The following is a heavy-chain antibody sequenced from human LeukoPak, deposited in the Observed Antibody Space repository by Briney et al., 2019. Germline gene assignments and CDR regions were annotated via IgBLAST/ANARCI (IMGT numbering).Heavy chain of an antibody. Sequence: GGSLRLSCAASGFAFRNYAMSWVRQAPGKGLEWVSSLISSGDTTYYADSVKGRFTISRDNSKNTLYLQMNSLRAEDTAVYYCAKVRGVINYFDYWGQGTLVTVSS. CDR3: AKVRGVINYFDY. J-gene: IGHJ4*02. CDR1: GFAFRNYA. D-gene: IGHD3-10*01. CDR2: LISSGDTT. V-gene: IGHV3-23*01.